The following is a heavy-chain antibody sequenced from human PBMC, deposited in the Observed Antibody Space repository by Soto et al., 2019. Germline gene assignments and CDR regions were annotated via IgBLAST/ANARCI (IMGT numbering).Heavy chain of an antibody. CDR1: RFSVSSKY. J-gene: IGHJ6*04. D-gene: IGHD2-15*01. V-gene: IGHV3-66*01. CDR2: IQSGGTT. Sequence: EVQMVESGGGLVQPGGCLRLSCAASRFSVSSKYMTWVRQAPGKGLEWVSLIQSGGTTYYADSVKGRFTISRDTSENTLHLQTDSLRVDDTAVYYCARDDVLCDGGRCYGILLDVWGKGTTVTVSS. CDR3: ARDDVLCDGGRCYGILLDV.